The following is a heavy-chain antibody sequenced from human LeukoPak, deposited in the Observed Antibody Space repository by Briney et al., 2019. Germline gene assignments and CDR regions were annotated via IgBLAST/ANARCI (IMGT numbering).Heavy chain of an antibody. CDR2: IYSGGST. J-gene: IGHJ4*02. CDR1: GFTVSSNY. V-gene: IGHV3-53*01. CDR3: AAENPNYYDSSGYYHYNDY. Sequence: GGSLRLSCAASGFTVSSNYMSWVRQAPGKGLEWVSVIYSGGSTYYADSVKGRFTISRDNSKNTLYLQMNSLRAEDTAVYYCAAENPNYYDSSGYYHYNDYWGQGTLVTVSS. D-gene: IGHD3-22*01.